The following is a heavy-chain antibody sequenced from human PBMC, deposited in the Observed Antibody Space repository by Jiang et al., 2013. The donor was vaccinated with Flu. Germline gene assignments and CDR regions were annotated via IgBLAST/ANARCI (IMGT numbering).Heavy chain of an antibody. CDR3: ARRPLCSGGSCYSYYFDY. CDR2: IYYSGST. D-gene: IGHD2-15*01. V-gene: IGHV4-31*03. Sequence: TVSGGSISSGGYYWSWIRQHPGKGLEWIGYIYYSGSTYYNPSLKSRVTISVDTSKNQFSLKLSSVTAADTAVYYCARRPLCSGGSCYSYYFDYWGQGTLVTVSS. J-gene: IGHJ4*02. CDR1: GGSISSGGYY.